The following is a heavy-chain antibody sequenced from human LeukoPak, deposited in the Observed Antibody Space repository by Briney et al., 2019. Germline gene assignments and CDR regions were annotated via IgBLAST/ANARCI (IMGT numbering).Heavy chain of an antibody. CDR1: GFTFSSYS. Sequence: PGGSLRLSCAASGFTFSSYSMNWVRQAPGKGLEWVSSISISSSYIYYADSVKGRFTISRDNAKNSLYLQMNSLRAEDTAVYYCARDRADILTGYYTPTYYYGMDVWGKGTTVTVSS. CDR2: ISISSSYI. V-gene: IGHV3-21*01. J-gene: IGHJ6*04. D-gene: IGHD3-9*01. CDR3: ARDRADILTGYYTPTYYYGMDV.